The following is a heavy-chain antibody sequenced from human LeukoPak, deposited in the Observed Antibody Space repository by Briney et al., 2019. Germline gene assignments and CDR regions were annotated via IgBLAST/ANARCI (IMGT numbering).Heavy chain of an antibody. CDR2: IIPIFGTA. V-gene: IGHV1-69*01. CDR1: GGTFISYA. Sequence: SVKVSRKASGGTFISYAISWVRQAPGQGLEWMGGIIPIFGTANYAQKFQGRVTITADESTSTAYVELSSLRSEDTAVYYCARPSCSSTSCPLGYWGQGTLVTVSS. J-gene: IGHJ4*02. D-gene: IGHD2-2*01. CDR3: ARPSCSSTSCPLGY.